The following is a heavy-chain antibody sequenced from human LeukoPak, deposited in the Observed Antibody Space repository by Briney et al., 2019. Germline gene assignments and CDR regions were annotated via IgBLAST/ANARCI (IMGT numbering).Heavy chain of an antibody. CDR2: ISSSGST. CDR1: GDSISSGDYY. Sequence: PSETLSLTCTVSGDSISSGDYYWRWLRQPAGKGLEWIGRISSSGSTNYNPSLKSRVTISVDTSKNQFSLKLSSVTAADTAVYFWARGPYSYDSSGAFDIWGQGTMVTVSS. V-gene: IGHV4-61*02. CDR3: ARGPYSYDSSGAFDI. D-gene: IGHD3-22*01. J-gene: IGHJ3*02.